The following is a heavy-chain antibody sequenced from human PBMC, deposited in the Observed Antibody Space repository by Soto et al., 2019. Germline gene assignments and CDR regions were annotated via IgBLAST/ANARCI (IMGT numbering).Heavy chain of an antibody. CDR2: LYDVDGT. D-gene: IGHD1-1*01. CDR3: ASWHEREHAYDV. CDR1: GFTVSGQRY. V-gene: IGHV3-53*01. J-gene: IGHJ3*01. Sequence: DVRLVESGGGLIQPGESLRLSCAAHGFTVSGQRYVAWVRQAPGKGLEWISALYDVDGTFYADSVKGRFTTSSDSSKTTVYLQMNGLRPDDTAVYYCASWHEREHAYDVWGRGTTVTVSS.